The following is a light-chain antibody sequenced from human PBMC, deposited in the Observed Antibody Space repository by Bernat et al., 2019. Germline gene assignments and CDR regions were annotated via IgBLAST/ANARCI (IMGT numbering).Light chain of an antibody. V-gene: IGKV3-20*01. Sequence: EVVLTQSPGTLSFSPGERATLSCRASQSLSRSSLLWFQQKPGQAPRLLIYGSSNRATGVPDRFSGSGSGTDFTLTISRLEPEDFAVYYCLHYEDAPPYTFGQGTKLDSK. J-gene: IGKJ2*01. CDR3: LHYEDAPPYT. CDR1: QSLSRSS. CDR2: GSS.